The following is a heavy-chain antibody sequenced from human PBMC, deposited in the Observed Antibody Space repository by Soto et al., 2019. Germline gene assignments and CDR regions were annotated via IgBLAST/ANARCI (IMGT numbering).Heavy chain of an antibody. Sequence: ASVKVSCKASGYNFSTYALLWVRQAPGQRLEWMGWINTGNGNTKYSQKFQGRVTMTRDTSARTAYMELSSLRSEDTAVYYCARGERLYYFYNGMGVWGQGSTVTGSS. V-gene: IGHV1-3*04. CDR1: GYNFSTYA. D-gene: IGHD3-10*01. J-gene: IGHJ6*02. CDR2: INTGNGNT. CDR3: ARGERLYYFYNGMGV.